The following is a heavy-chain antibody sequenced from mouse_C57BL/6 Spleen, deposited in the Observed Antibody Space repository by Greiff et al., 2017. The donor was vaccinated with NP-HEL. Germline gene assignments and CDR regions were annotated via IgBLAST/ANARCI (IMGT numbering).Heavy chain of an antibody. J-gene: IGHJ3*01. CDR1: GYTFTEYT. CDR2: FYPGSGSI. Sequence: QVQLQQSGAELVKPGASVKLSCKASGYTFTEYTIHWVKQRSGQGLEWIGWFYPGSGSIKYNEKFKDKATLTADKSSSTVYMELSRFTSEDSAVYFCARHEGAPHYYGSVGFAYWGQGTLVTVSA. CDR3: ARHEGAPHYYGSVGFAY. D-gene: IGHD1-1*01. V-gene: IGHV1-62-2*01.